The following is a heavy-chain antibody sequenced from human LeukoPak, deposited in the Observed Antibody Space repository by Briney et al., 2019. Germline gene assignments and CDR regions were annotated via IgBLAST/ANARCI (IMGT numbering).Heavy chain of an antibody. V-gene: IGHV3-23*01. J-gene: IGHJ6*02. CDR2: ISGSGGST. CDR1: GFTFSNAW. Sequence: PGGSLRLSCAASGFTFSNAWMTWVRQAPGKGLEWVSAISGSGGSTYYADSVRGRFTISRDNSKNTLYLQMSSLRVEDTALYYCAKEAYPTMTAVYYYGMGVWGLGTTVTVSS. D-gene: IGHD4-17*01. CDR3: AKEAYPTMTAVYYYGMGV.